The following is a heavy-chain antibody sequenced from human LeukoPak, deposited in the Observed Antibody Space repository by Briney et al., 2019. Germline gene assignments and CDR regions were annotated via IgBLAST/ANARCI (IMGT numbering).Heavy chain of an antibody. CDR2: MNPNSGNT. CDR3: ARDYYDSSGPTKGMDV. D-gene: IGHD3-22*01. J-gene: IGHJ6*02. Sequence: ASVKVSCKASGYTFTSYDINWVRQATGQGLEWMGWMNPNSGNTGYAQKFQGRVTMTRNTSISTAYMELGSLRSEDTAVYYCARDYYDSSGPTKGMDVWGQGTTVTVSS. V-gene: IGHV1-8*01. CDR1: GYTFTSYD.